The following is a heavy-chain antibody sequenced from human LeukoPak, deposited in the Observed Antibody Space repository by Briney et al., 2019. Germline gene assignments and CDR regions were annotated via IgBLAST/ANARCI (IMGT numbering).Heavy chain of an antibody. V-gene: IGHV3-30*03. CDR2: ISYGGSNK. CDR3: ARDKDALGALGY. CDR1: GFTFSSYG. Sequence: GGSLRLSCAASGFTFSSYGMHWVRQAPGRGLEWVAVISYGGSNKYYADSVNGRFTISRDNAKNSLYLQIISLREEDTAVYYCARDKDALGALGYWGQGTLVTVSS. J-gene: IGHJ4*02. D-gene: IGHD3-16*01.